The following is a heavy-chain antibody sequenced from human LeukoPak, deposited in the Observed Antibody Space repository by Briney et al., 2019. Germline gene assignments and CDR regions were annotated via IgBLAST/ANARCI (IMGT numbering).Heavy chain of an antibody. CDR1: GYTFTSYD. Sequence: ASVKVSCKASGYTFTSYDINWVRQATGQGLEWMGWMNPNSGNTGYAQKFQGRVTMTRNTSISTAYMELSSLRSEDTAVYYCARGPYYDFWSGYYFSYYFDYWGQGTLVTVSS. V-gene: IGHV1-8*01. D-gene: IGHD3-3*01. CDR2: MNPNSGNT. J-gene: IGHJ4*02. CDR3: ARGPYYDFWSGYYFSYYFDY.